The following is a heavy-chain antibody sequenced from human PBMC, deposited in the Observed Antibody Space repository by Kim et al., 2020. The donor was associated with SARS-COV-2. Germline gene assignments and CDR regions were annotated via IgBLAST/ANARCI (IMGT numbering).Heavy chain of an antibody. V-gene: IGHV3-21*01. CDR3: ARGGWLPSYYFDY. J-gene: IGHJ4*02. CDR1: GFTFSSYS. CDR2: ISSSSSNI. Sequence: GGSLRLSCAASGFTFSSYSMNWVRQAPGKGLEWVSSISSSSSNIYYADSVKGRFTISRDNAKNSLYLQMNSLRAEDTAVYYCARGGWLPSYYFDYWGQGTLVTVSS. D-gene: IGHD3-22*01.